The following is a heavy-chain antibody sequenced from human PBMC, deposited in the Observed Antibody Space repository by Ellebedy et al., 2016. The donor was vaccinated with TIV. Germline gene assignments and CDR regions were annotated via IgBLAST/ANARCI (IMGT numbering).Heavy chain of an antibody. J-gene: IGHJ6*02. CDR1: GYTFTSYW. Sequence: GESLKISCAASGYTFTSYWMHWVRQAPGKGLVWVSHINGDGSHTIYAVSVKGRFTISRDNAKNTLYLQMNRLRADDTAVYYCARDCGGDCYPSYHYGMDVWGQGTTVTVSS. CDR2: INGDGSHT. CDR3: ARDCGGDCYPSYHYGMDV. D-gene: IGHD2-21*02. V-gene: IGHV3-74*01.